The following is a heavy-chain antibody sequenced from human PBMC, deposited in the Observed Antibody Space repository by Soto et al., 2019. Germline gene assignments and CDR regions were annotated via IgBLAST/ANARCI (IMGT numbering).Heavy chain of an antibody. CDR1: GGSIRSYY. D-gene: IGHD3-10*01. Sequence: PSETLSLTCTVSGGSIRSYYWSWIRQPPGKGLEWIGHIYYSGSTNYNPSLKSRVTISVDTFKNQFSLKLSSVTAADTAVYYCARVWGYYFDYWGQGTLVTVSS. J-gene: IGHJ4*02. CDR3: ARVWGYYFDY. CDR2: IYYSGST. V-gene: IGHV4-59*01.